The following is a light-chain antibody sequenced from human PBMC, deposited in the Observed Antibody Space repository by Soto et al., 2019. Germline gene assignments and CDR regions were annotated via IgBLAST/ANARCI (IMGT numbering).Light chain of an antibody. J-gene: IGKJ2*01. CDR2: GAS. CDR1: QSVSSSY. Sequence: EIGLTQSPGTLSLSPGERATLSCRASQSVSSSYLAWYQQKPGQAPRLLIYGASSRATGIPDRFSGSGSETDFTRTISRQEPEDFAVYYCQQYGSSPRGYTFGQGTKLEIK. CDR3: QQYGSSPRGYT. V-gene: IGKV3-20*01.